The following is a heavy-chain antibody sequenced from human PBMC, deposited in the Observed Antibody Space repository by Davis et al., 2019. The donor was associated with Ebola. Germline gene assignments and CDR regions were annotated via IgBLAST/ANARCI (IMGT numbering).Heavy chain of an antibody. CDR3: ARDEGEQWLAPGFDY. Sequence: GESLKISCAASGFTFSTCGMHWVRQAPGKGLEWVAVISHDENNKSYADSVKGRFTISRDNSKNTLYLQMNSLRAEDTAVYYCARDEGEQWLAPGFDYWGQGTLVTVSS. J-gene: IGHJ4*02. CDR2: ISHDENNK. V-gene: IGHV3-30*03. D-gene: IGHD6-19*01. CDR1: GFTFSTCG.